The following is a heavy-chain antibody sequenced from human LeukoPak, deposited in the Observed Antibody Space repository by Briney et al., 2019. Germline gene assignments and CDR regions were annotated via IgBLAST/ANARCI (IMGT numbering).Heavy chain of an antibody. D-gene: IGHD1-26*01. CDR3: TGDRSGDY. CDR1: GFTFSSYG. Sequence: PGGSLGLSCAASGFTFSSYGMHWVRQAPGKGLEWVGRIRNKAKSYTTDYAASVQGRFTISRDESKNSLYLQMYSLKTEDTAMYYCTGDRSGDYWGQGTLVTVSS. V-gene: IGHV3-72*01. CDR2: IRNKAKSYTT. J-gene: IGHJ4*02.